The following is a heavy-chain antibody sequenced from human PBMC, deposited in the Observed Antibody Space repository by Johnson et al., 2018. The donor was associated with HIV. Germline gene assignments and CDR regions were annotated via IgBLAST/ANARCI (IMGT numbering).Heavy chain of an antibody. D-gene: IGHD3-10*01. CDR1: GFTFSSYA. J-gene: IGHJ3*02. CDR3: ARGALGSFDI. CDR2: ISYDGSKK. V-gene: IGHV3-30*04. Sequence: QVQLVDSGGGVVQPGGSLRLSCAASGFTFSSYAMHWVRQAPGKGLEWVAVISYDGSKKYYADSVKGRFTISRDNSKNTLYLQMNSLRDEDMAVYYCARGALGSFDIWGQGTMVTVSS.